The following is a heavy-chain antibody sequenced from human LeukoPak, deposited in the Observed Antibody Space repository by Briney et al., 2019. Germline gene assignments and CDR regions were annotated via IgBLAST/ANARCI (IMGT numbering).Heavy chain of an antibody. D-gene: IGHD3-10*01. CDR3: ARDLSYYGSGSLFQH. J-gene: IGHJ1*01. CDR1: GYTFTSYY. V-gene: IGHV1-46*01. CDR2: INPSGGST. Sequence: GASVKVSSKASGYTFTSYYMHWVRQAPGQGLEWMGIINPSGGSTSYAQKFQGRVTMTRDTSTSTVYMELSSLRSEDTAVYYCARDLSYYGSGSLFQHWGQGTLVTVSS.